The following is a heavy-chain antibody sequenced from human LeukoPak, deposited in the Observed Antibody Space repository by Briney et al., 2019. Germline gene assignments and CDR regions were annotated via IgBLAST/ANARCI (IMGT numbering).Heavy chain of an antibody. D-gene: IGHD3-16*01. CDR3: ARLGNQWEVRLDY. CDR2: IYSSGST. Sequence: PSETLSLTCTVSGGSISSYFWSWVRQPAGKGLEWIGHIYSSGSTKYNPSLKSRVTMSIDTSKNQFSLKVSSVTAADTAVYYCARLGNQWEVRLDYWGQGTLVTVSS. V-gene: IGHV4-4*07. J-gene: IGHJ4*02. CDR1: GGSISSYF.